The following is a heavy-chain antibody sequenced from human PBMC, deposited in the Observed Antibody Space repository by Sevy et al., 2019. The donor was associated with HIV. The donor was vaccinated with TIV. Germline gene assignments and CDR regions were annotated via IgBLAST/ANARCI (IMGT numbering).Heavy chain of an antibody. CDR1: GDSISGYY. Sequence: SETLSLTCTVSGDSISGYYWSWIRQPPGKGLEWIGYIYYSGRTNYNPSLKSRVTISEDTSKNQLSLKLRSVTAADTAVYYCARGAPYYYYGMDVWGQGTTVTVSS. CDR2: IYYSGRT. V-gene: IGHV4-59*01. CDR3: ARGAPYYYYGMDV. J-gene: IGHJ6*02.